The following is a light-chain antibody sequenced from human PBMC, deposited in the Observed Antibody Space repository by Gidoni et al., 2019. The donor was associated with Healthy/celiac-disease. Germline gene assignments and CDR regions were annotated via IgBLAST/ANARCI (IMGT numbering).Light chain of an antibody. V-gene: IGKV3-15*01. CDR1: QGVSSN. Sequence: ELVLPQSPAPLPVSPGERATLSCRASQGVSSNLAWYQQKPGQAPRLLIYGASTRATGIPARFSGSGSGTEFTLTISSLQSEDFAVYYCQQYNNWPPWTFGQGTKVEIK. CDR3: QQYNNWPPWT. CDR2: GAS. J-gene: IGKJ1*01.